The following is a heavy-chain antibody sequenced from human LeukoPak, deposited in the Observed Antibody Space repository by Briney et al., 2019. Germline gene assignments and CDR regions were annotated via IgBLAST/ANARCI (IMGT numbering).Heavy chain of an antibody. Sequence: ASVKVSCKASGYTFTNYGISWVRQAPGQGLEWMGWISAYNGNTNYAQKFQGRITMTTDTSTSTAYMELRSLRSDDTAVYYCARDGRFYYYMDVWGKGTTVTISS. V-gene: IGHV1-18*01. J-gene: IGHJ6*03. CDR2: ISAYNGNT. CDR1: GYTFTNYG. D-gene: IGHD3-16*01. CDR3: ARDGRFYYYMDV.